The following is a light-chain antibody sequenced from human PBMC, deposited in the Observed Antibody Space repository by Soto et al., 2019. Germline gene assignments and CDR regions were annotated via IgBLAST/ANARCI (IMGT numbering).Light chain of an antibody. J-gene: IGKJ3*01. Sequence: EIVLTQSPDTLSLSPGERATLSCRASQNIYINSLAWYQQRPGQAPRLLIYGGSTRSTAVPDRFSGSGSGRDFSVTISSLGPEDFGVYYCQQYGAPPLTFGPGTKVD. V-gene: IGKV3-20*01. CDR3: QQYGAPPLT. CDR2: GGS. CDR1: QNIYINS.